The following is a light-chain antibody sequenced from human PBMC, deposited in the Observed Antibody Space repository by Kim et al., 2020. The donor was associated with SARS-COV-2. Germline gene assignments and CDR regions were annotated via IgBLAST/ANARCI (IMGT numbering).Light chain of an antibody. CDR3: QQDYNA. CDR2: GAS. V-gene: IGKV3D-7*01. Sequence: PGERVTPSCRASQSVSSSYLTWYQQKPGQAPRLLIYGASTRATGIPARFSGSGSGTDFTLTISSLQPEDFAVYYCQQDYNAFGQGTKLEI. J-gene: IGKJ2*01. CDR1: QSVSSSY.